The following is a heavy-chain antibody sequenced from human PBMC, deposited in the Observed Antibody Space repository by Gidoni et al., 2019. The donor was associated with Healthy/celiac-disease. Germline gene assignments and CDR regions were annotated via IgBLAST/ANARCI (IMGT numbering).Heavy chain of an antibody. CDR3: ARGKVGATFDY. Sequence: QVQLQQWGAGLLKPSETLSLTCAVYGGSFSGYYWSWIRQPPGKGLEWIGEINHSGRTNYNPSLKSRVTISVDTSKNQFSLKLSSVTAADTAVYYCARGKVGATFDYWGQGTLVTVSS. CDR1: GGSFSGYY. CDR2: INHSGRT. V-gene: IGHV4-34*01. D-gene: IGHD1-26*01. J-gene: IGHJ4*02.